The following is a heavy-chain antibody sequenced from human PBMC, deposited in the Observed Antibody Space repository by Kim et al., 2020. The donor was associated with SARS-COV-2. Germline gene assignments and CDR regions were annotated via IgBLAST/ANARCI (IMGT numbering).Heavy chain of an antibody. V-gene: IGHV7-4-1*02. CDR1: GYTFTSYA. Sequence: ASVKVSCKASGYTFTSYAMNWVRQAPGQGLEWMGWINTNTGNPTYAQGFTGRFVFSLDTSVSTAYLQISSLKAEDTAVYYCARGGTSALLWFGDCQFDPWGQGTLVTVSS. J-gene: IGHJ5*02. CDR3: ARGGTSALLWFGDCQFDP. CDR2: INTNTGNP. D-gene: IGHD3-10*01.